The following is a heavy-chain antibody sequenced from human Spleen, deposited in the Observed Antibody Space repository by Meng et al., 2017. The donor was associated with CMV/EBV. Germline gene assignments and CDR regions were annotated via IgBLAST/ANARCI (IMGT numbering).Heavy chain of an antibody. CDR3: ARGHIVVVPAAKRRTWYFDL. Sequence: GGSLRLSCAASGFTFSSYSMNWVRQAPGKGLEWVSYISSSSSTIYYADSVKGRFTISRDNAKNSLYLQMNSLRAEDTAVYYCARGHIVVVPAAKRRTWYFDLWGRGTLVTVSS. J-gene: IGHJ2*01. CDR1: GFTFSSYS. D-gene: IGHD2-2*01. V-gene: IGHV3-48*04. CDR2: ISSSSSTI.